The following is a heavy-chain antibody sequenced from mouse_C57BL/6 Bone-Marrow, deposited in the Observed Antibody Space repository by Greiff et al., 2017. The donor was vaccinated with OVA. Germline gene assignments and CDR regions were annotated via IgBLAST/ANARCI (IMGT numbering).Heavy chain of an antibody. D-gene: IGHD1-1*01. CDR1: GYSITSGYY. Sequence: EVKLQESGPGLVKPSQSLSLTCSVTGYSITSGYYWNWIRQFPGNKLEWMGYISYDGSNNYNPSLKNRISITRDTSKNQFFLKLNSVTTEDTATYYCARSYYYGSSERAMDRDYWGQGTSVTVSS. CDR3: ARSYYYGSSERAMDRDY. V-gene: IGHV3-6*01. J-gene: IGHJ4*01. CDR2: ISYDGSN.